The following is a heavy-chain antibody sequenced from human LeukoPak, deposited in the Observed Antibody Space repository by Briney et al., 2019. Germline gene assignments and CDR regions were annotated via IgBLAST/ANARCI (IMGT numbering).Heavy chain of an antibody. V-gene: IGHV3-66*01. J-gene: IGHJ3*01. CDR2: MYSGGKT. Sequence: GGSLRLSCAASGVTVNSNYMNWVRQAPGKGLEWVSVMYSGGKTYYADSVKGRFTISRDNSKNTVYLQMNSLRVEDTAVYYCARDVEWTRGWDHDVFDVWGQGTMVTVSS. D-gene: IGHD3-3*01. CDR3: ARDVEWTRGWDHDVFDV. CDR1: GVTVNSNY.